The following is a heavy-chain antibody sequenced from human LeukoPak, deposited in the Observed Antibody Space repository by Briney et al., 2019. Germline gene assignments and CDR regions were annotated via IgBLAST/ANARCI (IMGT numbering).Heavy chain of an antibody. J-gene: IGHJ4*02. CDR3: ANFGVYAIYYFDS. Sequence: GGSLRLSCAAPGFTFSSYGMSWVRQAPGKGLEWVSTISGSGGSTYYADSVKGRFTISRDNSKNTLYLQMNSLRAEDTAVYYCANFGVYAIYYFDSWGQGTLVTVSS. CDR1: GFTFSSYG. V-gene: IGHV3-23*01. CDR2: ISGSGGST. D-gene: IGHD2-8*01.